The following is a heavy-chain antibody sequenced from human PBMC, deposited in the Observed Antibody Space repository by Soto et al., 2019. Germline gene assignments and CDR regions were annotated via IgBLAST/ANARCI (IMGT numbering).Heavy chain of an antibody. CDR2: IRSSPSYI. CDR1: EFTFSDYS. D-gene: IGHD6-6*01. Sequence: EVQLVESGGGLVNPGGSLRLSCAASEFTFSDYSVNWVRQAPGKGLEWVSSIRSSPSYICYADSVKGRFTISRDSAKNSLYLQMNSLRAEDTAVYYCARMSIVGRRDYYYGMDVWGQGTTVTVSS. J-gene: IGHJ6*02. CDR3: ARMSIVGRRDYYYGMDV. V-gene: IGHV3-21*02.